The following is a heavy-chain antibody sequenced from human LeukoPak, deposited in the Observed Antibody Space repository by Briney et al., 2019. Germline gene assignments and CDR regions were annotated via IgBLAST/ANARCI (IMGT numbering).Heavy chain of an antibody. CDR3: AKGSPGMARGVFATFSPLDY. D-gene: IGHD3-10*01. Sequence: GGSLRLSCAASGFTFSSYAMSWVRQAPGKGLEWVSAISGSGGSTYYADSVKGRFTISRDNSKNTLYLQMNSLRAEDTAVYYCAKGSPGMARGVFATFSPLDYRGQGTLVTVSS. J-gene: IGHJ4*02. V-gene: IGHV3-23*01. CDR2: ISGSGGST. CDR1: GFTFSSYA.